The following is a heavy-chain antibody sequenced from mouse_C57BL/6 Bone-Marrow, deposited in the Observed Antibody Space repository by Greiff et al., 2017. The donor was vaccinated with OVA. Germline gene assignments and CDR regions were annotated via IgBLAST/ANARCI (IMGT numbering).Heavy chain of an antibody. CDR3: ARDYDYDVRTPCWYFDV. CDR2: IDPEDGET. Sequence: EVQGVESGAELVKPGASVKLSCTASGFNIKDYYMHWVKQRTEQGLEWIGRIDPEDGETKYAPKFQGKATITADTSSNTAYLQLSSLTSEDTAVYYCARDYDYDVRTPCWYFDVWGTGTTVTVSS. J-gene: IGHJ1*03. V-gene: IGHV14-2*01. CDR1: GFNIKDYY. D-gene: IGHD2-4*01.